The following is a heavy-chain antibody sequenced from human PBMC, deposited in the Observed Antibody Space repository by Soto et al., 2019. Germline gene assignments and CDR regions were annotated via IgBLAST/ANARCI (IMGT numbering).Heavy chain of an antibody. CDR3: SKGPDATTGEYFQH. CDR1: GFTFSSYG. J-gene: IGHJ1*01. CDR2: ISYDGSNK. D-gene: IGHD4-17*01. Sequence: QVQLVESGGGVVQPGRSLRLSCAASGFTFSSYGMHWVRQAPGKGLEWVAVISYDGSNKYYADSVKGRFTISRDNSKNTLYLQMNSLRAEDTAVYYCSKGPDATTGEYFQHWGQGSLVTVSS. V-gene: IGHV3-30*18.